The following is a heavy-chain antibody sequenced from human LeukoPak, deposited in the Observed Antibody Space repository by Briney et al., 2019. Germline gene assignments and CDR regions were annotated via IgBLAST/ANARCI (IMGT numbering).Heavy chain of an antibody. CDR2: IYYSGST. J-gene: IGHJ4*02. V-gene: IGHV4-59*01. CDR3: ARDDRFGYDSSGYSE. D-gene: IGHD3-22*01. CDR1: GGSISSYY. Sequence: RASDTLSLTCTLSGGSISSYYCSWIRQPPGKGLEWIGYIYYSGSTNYNPSLKSRVTISVHTSKNQFSLKLSSVTAADTAVYYCARDDRFGYDSSGYSEWGQGTLVTVSS.